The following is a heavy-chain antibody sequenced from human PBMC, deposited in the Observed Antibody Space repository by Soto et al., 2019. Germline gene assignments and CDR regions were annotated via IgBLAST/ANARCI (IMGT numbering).Heavy chain of an antibody. Sequence: EVQLLESGGGLVQPGGSLRLSCAASGFTFSSYAMSWVRQAPGKGLEWVSAISGSGGSTYYADSVKGRFTISRDNSKNTMYLKMNSLRAEDTAVYYCAKDAVPYCGGDCYSPHWGQGTLVTVSS. J-gene: IGHJ4*02. D-gene: IGHD2-21*02. CDR2: ISGSGGST. CDR3: AKDAVPYCGGDCYSPH. V-gene: IGHV3-23*01. CDR1: GFTFSSYA.